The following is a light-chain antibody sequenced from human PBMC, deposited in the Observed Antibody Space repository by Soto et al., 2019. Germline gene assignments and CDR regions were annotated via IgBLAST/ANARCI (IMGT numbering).Light chain of an antibody. CDR1: QSISTS. J-gene: IGKJ4*01. Sequence: DIQMTQSPSSLSASVGDRVTITCRASQSISTSLCWYQQKSGKAPKLLIYAASSLQSGVPSRLSRSGSGTDFTLTVSSLQPEDLATYYCQQSYSTPQLTFGGGPKVGIK. CDR3: QQSYSTPQLT. CDR2: AAS. V-gene: IGKV1-39*01.